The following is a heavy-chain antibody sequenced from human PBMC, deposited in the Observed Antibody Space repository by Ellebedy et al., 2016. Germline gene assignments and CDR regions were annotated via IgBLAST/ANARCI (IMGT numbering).Heavy chain of an antibody. CDR3: VKDGRKYSSGRNYYGMDV. CDR2: ISSNGGST. Sequence: GGSLRLSCSASGFTFSSYAMHWVRQAPGKGLEYVSAISSNGGSTYYADSVKGRFTISRDNSKNTLYLQMSSLRAEDTAVYYCVKDGRKYSSGRNYYGMDVWGQGTTVTVSS. D-gene: IGHD6-19*01. J-gene: IGHJ6*02. V-gene: IGHV3-64D*06. CDR1: GFTFSSYA.